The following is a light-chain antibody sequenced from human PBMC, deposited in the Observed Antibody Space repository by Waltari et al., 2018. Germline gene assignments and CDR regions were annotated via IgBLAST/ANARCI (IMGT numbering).Light chain of an antibody. V-gene: IGKV4-1*01. Sequence: DVVMTQSPDSLAVSLGERATINCKSSQTVLYSSNNKNYLAWYQQKPGQPPKLLISWASTRESGVPDRVSGSGSGTDFTLTISSLQAEDVAVYYCQQFYSAPYTFGQGTKLEIK. J-gene: IGKJ2*01. CDR1: QTVLYSSNNKNY. CDR3: QQFYSAPYT. CDR2: WAS.